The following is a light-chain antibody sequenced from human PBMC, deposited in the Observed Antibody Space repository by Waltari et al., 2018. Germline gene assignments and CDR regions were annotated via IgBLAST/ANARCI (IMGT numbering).Light chain of an antibody. Sequence: QSALTQPASVSGSPGQSITISCSGVGSAVGACDVASWHQHHPGKAPQVLIYDVTNRPSGVSDRFSASKSANTASLTISRLQPEDEADYYCSSQTLDGLVLFGGGTRLTVL. CDR3: SSQTLDGLVL. J-gene: IGLJ2*01. V-gene: IGLV2-14*03. CDR1: GSAVGACDV. CDR2: DVT.